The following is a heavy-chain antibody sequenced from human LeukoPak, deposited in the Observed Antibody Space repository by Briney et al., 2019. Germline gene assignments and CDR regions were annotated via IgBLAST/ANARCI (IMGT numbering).Heavy chain of an antibody. CDR2: IHHSGST. J-gene: IGHJ4*02. Sequence: SETLSLTCTVSGYFISSGYYWGWIRQPPGKGLQWIGSIHHSGSTYYNPSLKSRVTISVDTSKNQFSLKLSFVTAADTAVYYCARIEYSSSCDYWGQGTLVTVSS. V-gene: IGHV4-38-2*02. CDR1: GYFISSGYY. CDR3: ARIEYSSSCDY. D-gene: IGHD6-6*01.